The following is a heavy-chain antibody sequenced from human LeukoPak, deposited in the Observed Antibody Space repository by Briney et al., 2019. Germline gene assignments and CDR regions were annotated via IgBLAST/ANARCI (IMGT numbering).Heavy chain of an antibody. D-gene: IGHD3-22*01. CDR2: IYYSGST. J-gene: IGHJ3*02. Sequence: SETLSLTCTVSGGSISSYYWSWIRQPPGKGLEWIGYIYYSGSTNYNPSLKSRVTISVDTSKNQFSLKLSSVTAADTAVYYCASARYDSGAFDIWGQGTMVTVSS. CDR3: ASARYDSGAFDI. V-gene: IGHV4-59*08. CDR1: GGSISSYY.